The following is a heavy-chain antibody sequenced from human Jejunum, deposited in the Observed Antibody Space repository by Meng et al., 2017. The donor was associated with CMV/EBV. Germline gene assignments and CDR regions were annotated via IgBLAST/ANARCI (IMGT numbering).Heavy chain of an antibody. CDR2: IYSGGTA. D-gene: IGHD2-2*01. V-gene: IGHV3-66*02. CDR1: GFTFSSNS. J-gene: IGHJ6*02. Sequence: GFTFSSNSLTWVRQAPGKGLEWVSIIYSGGTAYYADSVKGRFTISRDNSKNALSLQMGSLRAEDTAVYYCARQTVVAGSYYGMDVWGQGTTVTVSS. CDR3: ARQTVVAGSYYGMDV.